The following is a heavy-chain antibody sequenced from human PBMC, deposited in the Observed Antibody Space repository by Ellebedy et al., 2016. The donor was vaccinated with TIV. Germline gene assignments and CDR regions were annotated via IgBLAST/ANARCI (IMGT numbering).Heavy chain of an antibody. V-gene: IGHV3-23*01. Sequence: PGGSLTLSCAASGFTFSSYAMRWVRHAPGKGLGWVSGFGVSGDSTYFADSVKGRFTISRDNSKNTLYLQMNNLRAEDTAIYYCARGKSGTYIHHAFDCWGQGTLVTVSS. CDR3: ARGKSGTYIHHAFDC. CDR1: GFTFSSYA. J-gene: IGHJ4*02. CDR2: FGVSGDST. D-gene: IGHD1-14*01.